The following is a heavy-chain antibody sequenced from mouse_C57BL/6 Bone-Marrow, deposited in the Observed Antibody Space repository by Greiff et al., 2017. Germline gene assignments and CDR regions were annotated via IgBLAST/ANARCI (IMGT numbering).Heavy chain of an antibody. CDR1: GFSINSDCY. J-gene: IGHJ4*01. Sequence: VQLQQSGPSLVRPSQTLSLTCTVTGFSINSDCYWIWIRQFPGNKLEYIGYTFYSGITYYNPSLESRTYITRDPSKNQFSLKLSSVTTEDTATYYCARDSNYVGGAMDYWGQGTSVTVSS. V-gene: IGHV3-3*01. CDR2: TFYSGIT. D-gene: IGHD2-5*01. CDR3: ARDSNYVGGAMDY.